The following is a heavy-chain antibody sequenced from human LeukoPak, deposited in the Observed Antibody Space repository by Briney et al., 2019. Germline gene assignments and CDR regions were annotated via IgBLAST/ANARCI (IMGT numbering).Heavy chain of an antibody. CDR1: GGSFSGYY. CDR3: ASNNRVIYYYYYMDV. V-gene: IGHV4-34*01. Sequence: SETLSLTCAVYGGSFSGYYWSWIRQPPGKGLEWIGEINHSGSTNYNPSLKSRVTISVDTSKNQFSLKLSSVTAADTAVYYCASNNRVIYYYYYMDVWGKGTTVTVSS. D-gene: IGHD3-22*01. J-gene: IGHJ6*03. CDR2: INHSGST.